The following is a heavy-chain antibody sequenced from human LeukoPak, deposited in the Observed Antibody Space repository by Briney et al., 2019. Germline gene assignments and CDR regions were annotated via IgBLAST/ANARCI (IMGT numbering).Heavy chain of an antibody. D-gene: IGHD1-26*01. CDR2: IYTSGST. Sequence: SQTLSLTCTVSGGSISSGSYYGSWIRQPAGKGLEWIGRIYTSGSTNYNPSLKSRVTISVDTSKNQFSLKLSSVTAADTAVYYCARGYGSHWYFDLWGRGTLVTVSS. CDR1: GGSISSGSYY. V-gene: IGHV4-61*02. J-gene: IGHJ2*01. CDR3: ARGYGSHWYFDL.